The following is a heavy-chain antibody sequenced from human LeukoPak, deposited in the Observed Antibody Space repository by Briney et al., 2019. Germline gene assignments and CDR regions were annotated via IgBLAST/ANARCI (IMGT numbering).Heavy chain of an antibody. CDR3: ARVGDPGYCSSTSCFSFDS. V-gene: IGHV4-4*02. J-gene: IGHJ4*02. D-gene: IGHD2-2*03. CDR1: GGSISSSNW. CDR2: IYHSGST. Sequence: PSGTLSLTCAVSGGSISSSNWWSWVRPPPGKGLEWIGEIYHSGSTNYNPSLKSRVTISVDTSKNQFSLKLSSVTAADTAVYYCARVGDPGYCSSTSCFSFDSWGQGILVTVSS.